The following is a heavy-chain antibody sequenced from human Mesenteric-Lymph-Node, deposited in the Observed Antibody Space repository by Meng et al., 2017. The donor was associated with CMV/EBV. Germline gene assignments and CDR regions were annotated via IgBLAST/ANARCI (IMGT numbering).Heavy chain of an antibody. Sequence: GESPKISCAASGFTFSRYWMHWVRQVPGKGLVWVSRINNDGSTTRYADSVKGRFTISRDNVKNTLYLQMNSLRAEDTAVYYCAREGIAIIVPDYWGQGTLVTVSS. CDR3: AREGIAIIVPDY. J-gene: IGHJ4*02. D-gene: IGHD2/OR15-2a*01. V-gene: IGHV3-74*01. CDR2: INNDGSTT. CDR1: GFTFSRYW.